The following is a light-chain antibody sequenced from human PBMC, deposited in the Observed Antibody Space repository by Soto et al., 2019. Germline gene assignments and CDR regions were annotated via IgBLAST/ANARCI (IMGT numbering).Light chain of an antibody. CDR2: GAS. J-gene: IGKJ1*01. V-gene: IGKV3-15*01. CDR1: QRVNSN. CDR3: QQYNNWPWT. Sequence: EIVMTQSPATLSVSPGERATLSCRASQRVNSNLAWYQQKPGQAPRLLIYGASTRATGIPARFSGSGSGTEFTLTISRLQSEDFAVYYCQQYNNWPWTFGQGTKVEIK.